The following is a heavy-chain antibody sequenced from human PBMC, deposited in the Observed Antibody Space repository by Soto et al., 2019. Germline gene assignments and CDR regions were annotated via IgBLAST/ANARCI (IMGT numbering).Heavy chain of an antibody. J-gene: IGHJ4*02. CDR2: ISSSSSYI. D-gene: IGHD1-20*01. V-gene: IGHV3-21*01. CDR1: GFTFSSYS. CDR3: ARALPRLTGPNYFDY. Sequence: VQLVESGGGLVKPGGSLRLSCAASGFTFSSYSMNWVRQAPGKGLEWVSSISSSSSYIYYADSVKGRFTISRDNAKNSLYLQMNSLRAEDTAVYYCARALPRLTGPNYFDYWGQGTLVTVSS.